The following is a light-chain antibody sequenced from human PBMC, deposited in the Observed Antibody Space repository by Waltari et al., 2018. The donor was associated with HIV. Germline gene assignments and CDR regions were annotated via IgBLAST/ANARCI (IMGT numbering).Light chain of an antibody. CDR2: DVS. V-gene: IGLV2-14*01. Sequence: QSALTQPASVSGSPGQSITISCTGTSSDVGGYNYVSWYHQHPGKAPKLMIYDVSKRPSGVSNRFSGSKSGNTASLTISGLQAEDEADYYCSSYTSSSTPVVFGGGTKLTVL. CDR1: SSDVGGYNY. J-gene: IGLJ2*01. CDR3: SSYTSSSTPVV.